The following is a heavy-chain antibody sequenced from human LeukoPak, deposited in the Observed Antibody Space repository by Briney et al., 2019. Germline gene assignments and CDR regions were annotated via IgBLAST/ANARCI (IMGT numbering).Heavy chain of an antibody. CDR3: ARVAISGWYFDY. V-gene: IGHV3-23*01. CDR1: GFTFSSYA. J-gene: IGHJ4*02. D-gene: IGHD6-19*01. CDR2: ISGSGGST. Sequence: GGSLRLSCAASGFTFSSYAMSWVRQAPGKGLEWVSAISGSGGSTYYADSVKGRFTISRDNAKNTLYLQMNSLRAEDTAVYYCARVAISGWYFDYWGQGTLVTVSS.